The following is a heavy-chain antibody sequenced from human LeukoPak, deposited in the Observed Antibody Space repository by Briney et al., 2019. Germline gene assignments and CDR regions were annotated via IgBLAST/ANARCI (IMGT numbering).Heavy chain of an antibody. J-gene: IGHJ4*02. V-gene: IGHV3-23*01. D-gene: IGHD2-15*01. Sequence: GGSLRLSCAASGFTFSGYAVSWVRQAPGKGLEWVSGISASAGGTYYADSVNGRFTISRDNSKNTLYLQVGSLTAEDTAVYYCAKLVGVAPTDYWGQGTLVTVSS. CDR3: AKLVGVAPTDY. CDR1: GFTFSGYA. CDR2: ISASAGGT.